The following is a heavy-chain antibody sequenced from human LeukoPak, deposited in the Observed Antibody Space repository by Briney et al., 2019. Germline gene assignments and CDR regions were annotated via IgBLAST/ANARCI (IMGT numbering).Heavy chain of an antibody. D-gene: IGHD3-9*01. Sequence: SETLCLTCTVSGGSMSSYYWSWIRQPAGKGLEWIGRIYTSGSTNYNPSLKSRVTMSVDTSKNQFSLKLSSVTAADTAVYYCAREQLRYFDWLEGYYGMDVWGQGTTVTVSS. CDR2: IYTSGST. CDR3: AREQLRYFDWLEGYYGMDV. V-gene: IGHV4-4*07. J-gene: IGHJ6*02. CDR1: GGSMSSYY.